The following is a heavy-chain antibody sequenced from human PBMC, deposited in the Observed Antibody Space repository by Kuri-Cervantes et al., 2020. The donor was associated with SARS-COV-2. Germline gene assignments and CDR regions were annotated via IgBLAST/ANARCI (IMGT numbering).Heavy chain of an antibody. CDR2: IYHSGST. CDR1: GGSISSSNW. CDR3: ARGTYYYDSSGYYLQYFHH. D-gene: IGHD3-22*01. Sequence: SETLSLTCAVSGGSISSSNWWSWVRQPPGKGLEWIGEIYHSGSTNYNPSLKSRVTISVDKSKNQFSLKLSSVTAADTAVYYCARGTYYYDSSGYYLQYFHHWGQGTLVTVSS. V-gene: IGHV4-4*02. J-gene: IGHJ1*01.